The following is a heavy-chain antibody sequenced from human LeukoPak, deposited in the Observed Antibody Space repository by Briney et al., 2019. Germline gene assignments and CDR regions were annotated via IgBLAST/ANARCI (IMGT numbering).Heavy chain of an antibody. CDR1: GFTFSSYW. Sequence: PGGSLRLSCAASGFTFSSYWMSWVRQAPGKGLEWVANIKQDETEKYYVDSVKGRFTISRDNAKKSLYLQMNSLRGEDTAVYYCARAIVRSGYYSLTSYYMDVWGKGTTVTVSS. CDR2: IKQDETEK. V-gene: IGHV3-7*01. J-gene: IGHJ6*03. D-gene: IGHD3-3*01. CDR3: ARAIVRSGYYSLTSYYMDV.